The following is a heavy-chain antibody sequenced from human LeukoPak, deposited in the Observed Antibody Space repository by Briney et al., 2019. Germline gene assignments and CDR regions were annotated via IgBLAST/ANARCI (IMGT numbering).Heavy chain of an antibody. CDR2: ISYDGSNK. Sequence: GGSLRLSCAASGFTFSSYGMHWVRQAPGKGLEWVAVISYDGSNKYYADSVKGRFTISRDNAKNSLYLQMNSLRAEDTAVYYCARDTAGGDHWGQGTLVTVSS. CDR3: ARDTAGGDH. V-gene: IGHV3-30*03. J-gene: IGHJ4*02. D-gene: IGHD5-18*01. CDR1: GFTFSSYG.